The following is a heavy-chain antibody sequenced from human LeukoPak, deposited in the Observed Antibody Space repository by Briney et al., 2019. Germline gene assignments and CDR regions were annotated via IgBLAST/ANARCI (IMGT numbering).Heavy chain of an antibody. CDR1: GASISSYY. Sequence: PSETLSLTCTVSGASISSYYLSWIRQPPGKGLEWIGYIYYSGSTNYNPSLKSRVTISVDTSKNQFSLKLSSVTAADTAVYYCARDWNGSGKAAINYYYYYYMDVWGKGTTVTVSS. CDR3: ARDWNGSGKAAINYYYYYYMDV. J-gene: IGHJ6*03. D-gene: IGHD3-10*01. CDR2: IYYSGST. V-gene: IGHV4-59*01.